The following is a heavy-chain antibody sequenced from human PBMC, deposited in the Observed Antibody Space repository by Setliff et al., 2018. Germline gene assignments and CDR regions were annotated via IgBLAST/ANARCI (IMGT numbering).Heavy chain of an antibody. CDR3: ARDRDSSGYPYYFDY. Sequence: VASVEVSCKASGYTFTGYYMHWVRQAPGQGLEWMGWVNPNSGGTNYAQKFQGWVTMTRDTSISTAYMELSRLRSDDTAVYYCARDRDSSGYPYYFDYWGQGTLVTVSS. CDR2: VNPNSGGT. D-gene: IGHD3-22*01. CDR1: GYTFTGYY. V-gene: IGHV1-2*04. J-gene: IGHJ4*02.